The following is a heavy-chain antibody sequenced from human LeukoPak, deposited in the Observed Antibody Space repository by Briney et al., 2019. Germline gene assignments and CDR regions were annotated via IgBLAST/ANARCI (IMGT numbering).Heavy chain of an antibody. CDR3: ARLAVAGTKINDAFDI. Sequence: GGSLRLSCAASGFTFRNYAIHWVRQAPGKGLEWVAIISYDGSDKDYADSVKGRFTFSKDSSKNTLYLQMNSLRAEDTAMYYCARLAVAGTKINDAFDIWGQGTTVTVSS. CDR1: GFTFRNYA. CDR2: ISYDGSDK. V-gene: IGHV3-30*04. J-gene: IGHJ3*02. D-gene: IGHD6-19*01.